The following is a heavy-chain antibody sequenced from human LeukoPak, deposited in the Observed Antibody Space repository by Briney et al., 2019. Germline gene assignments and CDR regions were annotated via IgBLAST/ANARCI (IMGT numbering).Heavy chain of an antibody. CDR2: ISSSGSTI. V-gene: IGHV3-11*01. D-gene: IGHD1-26*01. Sequence: KSGGSLRLSCAASGFTFSDYYMSWIRQAPGNGLEWVSYISSSGSTIYYADSVKGRFTISRDNAKNSLYLQMNSLRAEDTAVYYCARDMVGATYYYYYYGMDVWGQGTTVTVSS. CDR1: GFTFSDYY. CDR3: ARDMVGATYYYYYYGMDV. J-gene: IGHJ6*02.